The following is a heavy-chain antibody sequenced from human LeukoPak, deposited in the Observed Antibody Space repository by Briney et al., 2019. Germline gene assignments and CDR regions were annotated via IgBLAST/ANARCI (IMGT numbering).Heavy chain of an antibody. V-gene: IGHV4-59*12. CDR3: ARATVRRLFERYCSGGSCFAWFDP. CDR1: GGSISSYY. Sequence: SETLSLTCTVSGGSISSYYWSWIRQPPGKGLEWIGYIYYSGSTNYNPSLKSRVTISVGTSKNHFSLKLSSVTAADTAVYFCARATVRRLFERYCSGGSCFAWFDPWGQGTLVTVSS. D-gene: IGHD2-15*01. CDR2: IYYSGST. J-gene: IGHJ5*02.